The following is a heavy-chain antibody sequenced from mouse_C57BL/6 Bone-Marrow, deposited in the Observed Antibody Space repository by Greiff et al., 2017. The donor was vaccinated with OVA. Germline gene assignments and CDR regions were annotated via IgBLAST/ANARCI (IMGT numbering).Heavy chain of an antibody. CDR3: ARQRWFAY. CDR2: ISSGGSYT. J-gene: IGHJ3*01. V-gene: IGHV5-6*01. Sequence: EVQVVESGGDLVKPGGSLKLSCAASGFTFSSYGMSWVRQTPDKRLEWVATISSGGSYTYYPDSVKGRFTISRDNAKNTLYLQMSSLKSADTAMYYCARQRWFAYWGQGTLVTVSA. CDR1: GFTFSSYG.